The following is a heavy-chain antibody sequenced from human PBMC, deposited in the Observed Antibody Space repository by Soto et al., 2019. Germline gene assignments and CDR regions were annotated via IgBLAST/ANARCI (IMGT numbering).Heavy chain of an antibody. J-gene: IGHJ4*02. CDR2: IKSKTDGGTT. Sequence: PGGSLRLSCAASGFTFSNAWMNWVRQAPGKGLEWVGRIKSKTDGGTTDYAAPVKGRFTISRDDSKNTLYLQMNSLKTEDTAVYYCTTDPVRHYYDSSSYSYYWGQGTLVTVSS. CDR1: GFTFSNAW. D-gene: IGHD3-22*01. CDR3: TTDPVRHYYDSSSYSYY. V-gene: IGHV3-15*07.